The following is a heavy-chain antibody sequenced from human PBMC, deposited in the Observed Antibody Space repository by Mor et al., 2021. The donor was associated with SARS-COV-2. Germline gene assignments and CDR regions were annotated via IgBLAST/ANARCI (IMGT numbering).Heavy chain of an antibody. D-gene: IGHD3-10*01. CDR3: ARAHYGSGSYYFDY. V-gene: IGHV4-30-2*01. J-gene: IGHJ4*02. Sequence: YYNPSLKSRVTISVDRSKNQFSLKLSSVTAVDTAVYYCARAHYGSGSYYFDYWGQGTLVTVSS.